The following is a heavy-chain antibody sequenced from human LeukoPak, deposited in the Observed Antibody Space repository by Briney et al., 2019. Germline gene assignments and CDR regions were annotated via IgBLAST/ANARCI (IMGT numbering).Heavy chain of an antibody. CDR1: GFTFSDYY. J-gene: IGHJ4*02. CDR2: ISSCGSTI. CDR3: ARGIAAHTGPIDY. V-gene: IGHV3-11*01. D-gene: IGHD6-6*01. Sequence: PGGSLRLSCAASGFTFSDYYMSWIRPAPGKGLEGVSYISSCGSTIYYADSVKGRFTISRDNAKNSLYLQMNSLRAEDTAVYYCARGIAAHTGPIDYWGQGTLVTVPS.